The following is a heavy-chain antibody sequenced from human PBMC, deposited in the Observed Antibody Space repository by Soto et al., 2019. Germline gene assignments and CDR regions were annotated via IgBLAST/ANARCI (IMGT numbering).Heavy chain of an antibody. J-gene: IGHJ2*01. CDR3: AKGGGGWSPWGWYFDL. CDR1: GFTFSSYA. D-gene: IGHD6-19*01. Sequence: VPLLESGGGLVQPGGSLRLSCAASGFTFSSYAMSWVRQAPGKGLEWVSAISGSGGSTYYADSVKGRFTISRDNSKNTLYLQMNSLRAEDTAVYYCAKGGGGWSPWGWYFDLWGRGTLVTVSS. CDR2: ISGSGGST. V-gene: IGHV3-23*01.